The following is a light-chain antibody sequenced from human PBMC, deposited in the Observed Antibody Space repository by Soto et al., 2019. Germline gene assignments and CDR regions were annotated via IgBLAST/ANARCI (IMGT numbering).Light chain of an antibody. V-gene: IGKV1-9*01. CDR1: QGISSY. CDR3: QQLNSYLWT. Sequence: DIQLTQSPSFLSASVGDRVTITCQASQGISSYLAWYQQKLGKAPKLLIYAASTLQSGVPSRFSGSGSGTEFTLTISSLQPEDFATYYCQQLNSYLWTFGQGTTV. J-gene: IGKJ1*01. CDR2: AAS.